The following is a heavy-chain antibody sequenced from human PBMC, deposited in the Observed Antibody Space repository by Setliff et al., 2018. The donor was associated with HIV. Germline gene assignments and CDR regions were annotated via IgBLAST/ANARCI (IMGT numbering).Heavy chain of an antibody. CDR2: IYKNGDT. V-gene: IGHV4-31*02. CDR3: ARGGRKDLTDN. D-gene: IGHD3-16*01. CDR1: SLTSGGYF. Sequence: SLTSGGYFWIWIRQHPGQGLEWMGYIYKNGDTYYNLSLKSRMTISLDTSKNQFFLKLNSVTAADTAVYYCARGGRKDLTDNWGQGTLVTVSS. J-gene: IGHJ4*02.